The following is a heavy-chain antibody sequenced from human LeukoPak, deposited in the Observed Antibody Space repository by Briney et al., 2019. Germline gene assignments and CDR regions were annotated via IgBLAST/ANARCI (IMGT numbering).Heavy chain of an antibody. V-gene: IGHV4-59*08. Sequence: PSETLSLTCTVSGASISSYYWSWIRQPPGKGLEWIGYIYYSGSTNYNPSLKSRVTISVDTSKNQFSLKLSSVTAADTAVYYCARHYSSSWYESRPNWFDPWGQGALVTVSS. CDR1: GASISSYY. CDR2: IYYSGST. J-gene: IGHJ5*02. D-gene: IGHD6-13*01. CDR3: ARHYSSSWYESRPNWFDP.